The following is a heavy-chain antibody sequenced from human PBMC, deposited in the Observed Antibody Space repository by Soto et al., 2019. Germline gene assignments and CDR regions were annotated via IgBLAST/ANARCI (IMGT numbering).Heavy chain of an antibody. Sequence: PSETLSLTCTVSGGSISSYYWSWIRQPPGKGLEWIGYIYYSGSTNYNPSLKSRVTISVDTSKNQFSLKLSSVTAADTAVYYCARFAHSSSWLNWFDPWGQGTLVTVSS. J-gene: IGHJ5*02. CDR1: GGSISSYY. D-gene: IGHD6-13*01. V-gene: IGHV4-59*08. CDR3: ARFAHSSSWLNWFDP. CDR2: IYYSGST.